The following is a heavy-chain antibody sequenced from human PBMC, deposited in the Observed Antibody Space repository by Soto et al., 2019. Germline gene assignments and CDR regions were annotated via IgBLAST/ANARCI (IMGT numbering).Heavy chain of an antibody. J-gene: IGHJ6*02. CDR3: ARREWAVVESAHGMDV. D-gene: IGHD2-15*01. CDR1: GYSFTSYW. Sequence: GESLKISCKGSGYSFTSYWIGWVRQMPGKGLEWMGIIYPGDSDTRYSPSFQGQVTISADKSISTAYLQWSSLKASDTAMYYCARREWAVVESAHGMDVWGQGTTVTVSS. V-gene: IGHV5-51*01. CDR2: IYPGDSDT.